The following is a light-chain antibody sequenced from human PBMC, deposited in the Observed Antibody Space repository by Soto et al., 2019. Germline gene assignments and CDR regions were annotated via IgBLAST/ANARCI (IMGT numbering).Light chain of an antibody. V-gene: IGKV3-20*01. J-gene: IGKJ2*01. Sequence: EIVLTQSPGTLSLSPGERATLSCRASQSVSSSYLAWYQQKPGQAPSLLIYGASSMSTGIPDRFSGSGSGTDFTFTTTRLEPEAFAVSYCQQYGSSRMFTFGQGTKLEIK. CDR3: QQYGSSRMFT. CDR1: QSVSSSY. CDR2: GAS.